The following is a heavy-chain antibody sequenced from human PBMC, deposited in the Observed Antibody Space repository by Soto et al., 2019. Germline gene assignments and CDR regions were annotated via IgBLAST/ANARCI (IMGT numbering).Heavy chain of an antibody. Sequence: PGGSLRLSCAASGFTFGIYWMSWVRQAPGKGLEWLATIKWDASEKKYVDSVKGRFTMSRDNAKNSLYLQMDSLRAEDTAVYYCATHSNYWGQGTLVTVSS. J-gene: IGHJ4*02. CDR1: GFTFGIYW. D-gene: IGHD4-4*01. V-gene: IGHV3-7*01. CDR2: IKWDASEK. CDR3: ATHSNY.